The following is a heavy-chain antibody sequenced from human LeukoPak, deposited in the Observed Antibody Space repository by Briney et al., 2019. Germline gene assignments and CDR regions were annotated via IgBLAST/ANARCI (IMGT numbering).Heavy chain of an antibody. J-gene: IGHJ6*03. CDR1: GGSISSGDYY. V-gene: IGHV4-30-4*08. Sequence: PSQTLSLTCTVSGGSISSGDYYWSWIRQPPGKGLEWIGYIYYSGSTYYNPSLKSRVTISVDTSKNQFSLKLSSVTAADTAVYYCARAACTSCYIFYYYYMDVWGKGTTVTVSS. CDR3: ARAACTSCYIFYYYYMDV. D-gene: IGHD2-2*02. CDR2: IYYSGST.